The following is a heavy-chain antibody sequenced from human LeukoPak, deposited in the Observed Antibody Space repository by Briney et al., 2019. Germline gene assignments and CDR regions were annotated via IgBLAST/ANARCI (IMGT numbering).Heavy chain of an antibody. D-gene: IGHD3-22*01. CDR1: GYTFASYA. Sequence: ASVKVSCKASGYTFASYAMHWVRQAPGQRLEWMGWINAGNGNTKYSQKFQGRVTITRDTSASTAYMELSSLRSEDTAVYYCACLGYYYDSSGALWGQGTLVTVSS. V-gene: IGHV1-3*01. CDR3: ACLGYYYDSSGAL. CDR2: INAGNGNT. J-gene: IGHJ4*02.